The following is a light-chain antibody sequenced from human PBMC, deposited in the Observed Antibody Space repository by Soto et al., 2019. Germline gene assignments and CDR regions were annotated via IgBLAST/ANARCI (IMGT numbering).Light chain of an antibody. CDR2: EVS. V-gene: IGLV2-8*02. CDR3: SSYAGSNNFV. Sequence: SELNQPPYASRSPGQSVTISYNDTSSDVGGYNYVSWYQQHPGKAPKLMIYEVSKRPSGVPDRFSGSKSGNTASLTVSGLQAEDEADYYCSSYAGSNNFVFGTGTKVTVL. CDR1: SSDVGGYNY. J-gene: IGLJ1*01.